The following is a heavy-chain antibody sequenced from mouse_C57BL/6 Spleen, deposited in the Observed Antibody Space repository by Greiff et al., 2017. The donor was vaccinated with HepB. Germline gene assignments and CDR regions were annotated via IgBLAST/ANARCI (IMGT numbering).Heavy chain of an antibody. CDR2: INPNYGTT. CDR1: GYSFTDYN. Sequence: QLQESGPELVKPGASVKISCKASGYSFTDYNMNWVKQSNGKSLEWIGVINPNYGTTSYNQKFKGKATLTVDQSSSTAYMQLNSLTSEDSAVYYCARSYYGSSYGYFDVWGTGTTVTGSS. CDR3: ARSYYGSSYGYFDV. D-gene: IGHD1-1*01. J-gene: IGHJ1*03. V-gene: IGHV1-39*01.